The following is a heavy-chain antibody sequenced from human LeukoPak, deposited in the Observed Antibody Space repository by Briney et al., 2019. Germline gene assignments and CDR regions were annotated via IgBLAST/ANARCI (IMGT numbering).Heavy chain of an antibody. Sequence: GGSLRLSCAASGFTFSSYAMSWVRQAPGKGLEWVSTISGSGGSTYYADSVKGRFTISRDNSKNTLYLQMNSLRAEDTAVYYCAKVAYRYNDFWSGYYYFDYWGQGTLVTVSS. D-gene: IGHD3-3*01. CDR1: GFTFSSYA. V-gene: IGHV3-23*01. J-gene: IGHJ4*02. CDR2: ISGSGGST. CDR3: AKVAYRYNDFWSGYYYFDY.